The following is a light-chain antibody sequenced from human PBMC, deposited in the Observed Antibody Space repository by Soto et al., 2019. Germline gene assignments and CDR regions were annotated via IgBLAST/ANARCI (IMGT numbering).Light chain of an antibody. V-gene: IGLV2-11*01. Sequence: QSALTQPRSVSGSPGESVTISCSGTSSDVGSYNYVSWYQRYPGKAPKVMIYDVSERPSEVPVRFSGSKSGNTASLTISGLQAEDEAEYFCCSYSGSDSLLFGGGTKLTVL. CDR1: SSDVGSYNY. CDR2: DVS. CDR3: CSYSGSDSLL. J-gene: IGLJ2*01.